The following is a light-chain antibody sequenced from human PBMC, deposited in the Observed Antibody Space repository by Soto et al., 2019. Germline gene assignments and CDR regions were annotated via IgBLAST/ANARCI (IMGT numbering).Light chain of an antibody. J-gene: IGKJ1*01. CDR2: KAS. CDR1: QTISDS. V-gene: IGKV1-5*03. CDR3: QQYDDYRWT. Sequence: DIQMTQSPSTLSASVGDRVTITCRASQTISDSLAWYQQKPGKAPKLLIYKASSLEGGVPSRFSGSGSGTEFTLTISSLQPDDFATYYCQQYDDYRWTFGQGTKVEIK.